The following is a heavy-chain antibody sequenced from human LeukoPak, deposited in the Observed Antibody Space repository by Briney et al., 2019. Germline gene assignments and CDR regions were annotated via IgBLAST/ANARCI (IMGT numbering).Heavy chain of an antibody. CDR1: GFTFSNYA. J-gene: IGHJ5*02. D-gene: IGHD2-15*01. CDR3: ARAENSGSGGLDP. V-gene: IGHV3-30*04. Sequence: PGGSLRLSCAASGFTFSNYAMHWVRQAPGKGLQWVALISHDGSNKYYADSVEGRFSISRDNAKNSLYLDMSSLRADDTAVYYCARAENSGSGGLDPWGQGTLVTVSS. CDR2: ISHDGSNK.